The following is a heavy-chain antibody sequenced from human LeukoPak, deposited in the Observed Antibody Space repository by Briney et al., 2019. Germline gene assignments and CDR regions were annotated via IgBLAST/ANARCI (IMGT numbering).Heavy chain of an antibody. J-gene: IGHJ4*02. D-gene: IGHD2-2*01. CDR1: GFTLDDYG. Sequence: PGGSLRLSCAASGFTLDDYGMSSVRQAPGKGLEWVSGINWNGGSTGYADSVKGRFTISRDNAKNSLYLQMNSLRAEDTALYYCARLGYCSSTSCYDDWGQGTLVTVSS. CDR2: INWNGGST. V-gene: IGHV3-20*04. CDR3: ARLGYCSSTSCYDD.